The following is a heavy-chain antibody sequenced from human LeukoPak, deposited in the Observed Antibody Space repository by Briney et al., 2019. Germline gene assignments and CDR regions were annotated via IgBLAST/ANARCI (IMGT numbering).Heavy chain of an antibody. D-gene: IGHD6-19*01. Sequence: GASVKVSCKASGYTFTSYDINWVRQATGQGLEWMGWMNPNSGNTGYARKFQGRVTMTRDMSTSTVYMELSSLRSEDTAVYYCARADSSGRFEYFQHWGQGTLVTVSS. CDR3: ARADSSGRFEYFQH. V-gene: IGHV1-8*02. CDR1: GYTFTSYD. J-gene: IGHJ1*01. CDR2: MNPNSGNT.